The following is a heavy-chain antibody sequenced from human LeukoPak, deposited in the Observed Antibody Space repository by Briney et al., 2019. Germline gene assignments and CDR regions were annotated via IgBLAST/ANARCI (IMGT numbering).Heavy chain of an antibody. J-gene: IGHJ4*02. CDR1: GFTFSRYS. CDR3: AREPFLYDTDPVDY. CDR2: ISSSSTI. Sequence: GGSLRLSCAASGFTFSRYSMNWVRQAPGKGLEWVSYISSSSTIYYADSVKGRFTISRDNAKNSLYLQMNSLRDEDTAAYYCAREPFLYDTDPVDYSGQGTLVTVSS. D-gene: IGHD3-9*01. V-gene: IGHV3-48*02.